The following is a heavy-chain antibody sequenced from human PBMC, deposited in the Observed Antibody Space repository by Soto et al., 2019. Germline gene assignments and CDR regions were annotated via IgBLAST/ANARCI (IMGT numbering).Heavy chain of an antibody. CDR1: GYTLTELS. J-gene: IGHJ5*01. Sequence: GASVKVSCKVSGYTLTELSMHWVRQSPGKGLEWMGGFDPEDGETIYAQKFQGRVTMTEDTSTDTAYMELSSLRSEDTAVYYCASGIVGATLNWFDSWGQGTLVTVS. CDR3: ASGIVGATLNWFDS. V-gene: IGHV1-24*01. CDR2: FDPEDGET. D-gene: IGHD1-26*01.